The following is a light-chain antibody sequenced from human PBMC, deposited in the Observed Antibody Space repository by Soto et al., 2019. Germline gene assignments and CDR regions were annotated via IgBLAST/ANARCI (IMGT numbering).Light chain of an antibody. CDR2: EVS. CDR1: SSDVGGYNY. Sequence: QSALTQPASVSGSPGQSITISCTGTSSDVGGYNYVSWYQQHPGKAPKLMIYEVSNRPSGVSNRFSCSKSGNTASLTSSGLQAEDAADYYGSSYTSSSAGVFGTGTKVTVL. J-gene: IGLJ1*01. CDR3: SSYTSSSAGV. V-gene: IGLV2-14*01.